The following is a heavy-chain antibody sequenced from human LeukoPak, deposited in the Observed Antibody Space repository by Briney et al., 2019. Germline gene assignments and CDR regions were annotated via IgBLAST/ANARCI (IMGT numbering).Heavy chain of an antibody. Sequence: ASVKVSFKASGYTFTGYYMHWVRQAPGQGLEWMGRINPNSGGTNYAQKFQGRVTMTRDTSISTAYMELSRLRSDDTAVYYCARDGGYYYDSSGKDYWGQGTLVTVSS. V-gene: IGHV1-2*06. CDR2: INPNSGGT. CDR3: ARDGGYYYDSSGKDY. CDR1: GYTFTGYY. J-gene: IGHJ4*02. D-gene: IGHD3-22*01.